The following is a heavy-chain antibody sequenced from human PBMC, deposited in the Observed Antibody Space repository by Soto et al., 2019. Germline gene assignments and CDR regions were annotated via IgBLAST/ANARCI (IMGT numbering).Heavy chain of an antibody. CDR2: IKSKTDGGTT. Sequence: EGQLVESGGGLVKPGGSLRLSCAASGFTFSNAWMSWVRQAPGKGLEWVGRIKSKTDGGTTDYAAPVKGRFTISRDDSKNTLYLQMNSLKTEDTAVYYCTTRGRCSGGSCYSYAFDIWGQGTMVTVSS. V-gene: IGHV3-15*01. D-gene: IGHD2-15*01. J-gene: IGHJ3*02. CDR1: GFTFSNAW. CDR3: TTRGRCSGGSCYSYAFDI.